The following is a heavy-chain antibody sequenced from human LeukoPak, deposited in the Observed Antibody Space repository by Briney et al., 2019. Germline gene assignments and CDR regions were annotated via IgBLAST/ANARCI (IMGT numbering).Heavy chain of an antibody. CDR2: INSDGSST. J-gene: IGHJ4*02. CDR3: ARAFRRGVQAVAGLPLDF. Sequence: QPGGSLRLSCAASGFTFSSYWMHWVRQAPGKGLVWVSRINSDGSSTSYADSVKGRFTISRDNAKNTLYLQMNSLRAEDTAVYYCARAFRRGVQAVAGLPLDFRGQGTLVTVSS. CDR1: GFTFSSYW. D-gene: IGHD6-19*01. V-gene: IGHV3-74*01.